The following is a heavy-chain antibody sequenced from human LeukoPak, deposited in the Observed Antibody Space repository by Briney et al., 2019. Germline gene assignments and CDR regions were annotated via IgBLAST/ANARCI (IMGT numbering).Heavy chain of an antibody. D-gene: IGHD5-18*01. CDR2: IYYSGST. V-gene: IGHV4-59*01. Sequence: SETLSLTCTVSGGSISSYYWSWIRQPPGKGLEWIGYIYYSGSTNYNPSLKSRVTISVDMSKNQFSLKLSSVTAADTAVYYCARTTEGGYTYDYFYYYYMDVWGRGTTVTISS. J-gene: IGHJ6*03. CDR3: ARTTEGGYTYDYFYYYYMDV. CDR1: GGSISSYY.